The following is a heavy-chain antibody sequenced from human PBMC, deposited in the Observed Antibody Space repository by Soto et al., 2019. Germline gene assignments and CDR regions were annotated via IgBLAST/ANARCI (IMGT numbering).Heavy chain of an antibody. Sequence: EVQLLESGGGLVQPGGSLRLSCAASGFTFGSYAMRWVRQAPGKGLEWVSAISGSGDSTYYADSVKGRFTISRDNSKNTVYLQMNGLRGEDTAVYYCARRGSGSYYDYWGQGTLVTVSS. CDR3: ARRGSGSYYDY. J-gene: IGHJ4*02. V-gene: IGHV3-23*01. D-gene: IGHD1-26*01. CDR2: ISGSGDST. CDR1: GFTFGSYA.